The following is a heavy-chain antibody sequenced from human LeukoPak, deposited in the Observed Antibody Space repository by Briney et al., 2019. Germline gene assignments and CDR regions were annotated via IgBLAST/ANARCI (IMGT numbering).Heavy chain of an antibody. D-gene: IGHD3-22*01. CDR1: GFTFSDYY. Sequence: PGGSLRLSCAASGFTFSDYYMSWIRQAPGKGLEWVSYISSSSSYTNYADSVKGRFTISRDNAKNSLYLQMNSLRAEDTAVYYCARDYYDSSGYYPLDHWGQGTLVTVSS. J-gene: IGHJ4*02. CDR3: ARDYYDSSGYYPLDH. CDR2: ISSSSSYT. V-gene: IGHV3-11*06.